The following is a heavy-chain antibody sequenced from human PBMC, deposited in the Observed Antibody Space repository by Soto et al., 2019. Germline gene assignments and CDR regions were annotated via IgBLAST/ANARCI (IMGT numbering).Heavy chain of an antibody. CDR2: ISGSGTNT. CDR3: AKGGTNDYSPLDF. Sequence: GGSLRLACAASGFTFSSYAMTWVRQAPGKGLEWVSVISGSGTNTYYAGSVKGRVTISRDNSNNTLWLQMDRLRAEDTAIYYCAKGGTNDYSPLDFCGQGTPVTVSS. J-gene: IGHJ4*02. D-gene: IGHD2-8*01. CDR1: GFTFSSYA. V-gene: IGHV3-23*01.